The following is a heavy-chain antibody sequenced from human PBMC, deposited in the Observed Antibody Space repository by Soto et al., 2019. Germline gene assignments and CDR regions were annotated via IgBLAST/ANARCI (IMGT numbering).Heavy chain of an antibody. CDR2: ISFDGNNK. CDR3: AKDRIVVVPAATMGFDP. CDR1: GFTFSSFG. V-gene: IGHV3-30*18. J-gene: IGHJ5*02. Sequence: GGSLRLSCAASGFTFSSFGMHWVRQVPGKGLEWVAVISFDGNNKYYADSVKGRFSISRDNSRNTLFLQMNTLRTEDTAVYYCAKDRIVVVPAATMGFDPWGQGTMVTVYS. D-gene: IGHD2-2*01.